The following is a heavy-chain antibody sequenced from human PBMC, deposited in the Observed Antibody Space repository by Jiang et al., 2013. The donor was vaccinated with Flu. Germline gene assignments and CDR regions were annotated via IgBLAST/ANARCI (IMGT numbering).Heavy chain of an antibody. Sequence: AEVKXPGESLKISXKGSGYSFTSYWIGWVRQMPGKGLEWMGIIYPGDSDTRYSPSFQGQVTISADKSISTAYLQWSSLKASDTAMYYCARREYYYDSSGANNWFDPWGQGTLVTVSS. D-gene: IGHD3-22*01. CDR1: GYSFTSYW. V-gene: IGHV5-51*03. CDR3: ARREYYYDSSGANNWFDP. J-gene: IGHJ5*02. CDR2: IYPGDSDT.